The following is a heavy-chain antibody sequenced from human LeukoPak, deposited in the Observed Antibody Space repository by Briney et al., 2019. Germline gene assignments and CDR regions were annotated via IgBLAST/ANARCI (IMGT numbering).Heavy chain of an antibody. D-gene: IGHD3-22*01. Sequence: QPGGSLILSCAASGFTFCSYSMHWVRQAPGKGLEWVSYISSTSSTIHYADSVKGRFAISRDKAKNSLYLQMNSLRDEDTAVYYCARAAPYYYDSSGYSAFDSWGQGTMVTVSA. CDR3: ARAAPYYYDSSGYSAFDS. CDR2: ISSTSSTI. J-gene: IGHJ3*02. CDR1: GFTFCSYS. V-gene: IGHV3-48*02.